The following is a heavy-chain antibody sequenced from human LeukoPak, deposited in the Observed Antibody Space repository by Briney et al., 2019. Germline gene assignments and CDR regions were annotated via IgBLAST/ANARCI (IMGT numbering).Heavy chain of an antibody. D-gene: IGHD2-15*01. CDR2: IIPFFGSA. CDR3: ARGRDQTNTGYCDH. J-gene: IGHJ4*02. CDR1: GGTFSSYA. Sequence: GASVKVSCKASGGTFSSYAISWVRQAPGQGLEWMGGIIPFFGSANYAQKFRGRLTITTDESTFTSYMELSSLRYEDTAVYYCARGRDQTNTGYCDHWGQGTLVTVSS. V-gene: IGHV1-69*05.